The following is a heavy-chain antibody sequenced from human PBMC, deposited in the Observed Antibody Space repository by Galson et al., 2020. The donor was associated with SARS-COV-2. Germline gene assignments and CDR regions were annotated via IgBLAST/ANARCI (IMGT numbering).Heavy chain of an antibody. CDR2: MNSHSGNT. Sequence: ASVTVSCKASGYTFTNYEINWVRQAPGQGLAWMGWMNSHSGNTGYAQKFQGRVTMTRTTSISTAYMELNSLTSEETAVYYCARSYDDFATWFDPWGQGTLVTVSS. CDR3: ARSYDDFATWFDP. V-gene: IGHV1-8*01. J-gene: IGHJ5*02. D-gene: IGHD4-17*01. CDR1: GYTFTNYE.